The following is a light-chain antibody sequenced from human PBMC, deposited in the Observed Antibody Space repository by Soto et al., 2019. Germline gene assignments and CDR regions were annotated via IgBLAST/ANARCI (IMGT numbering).Light chain of an antibody. J-gene: IGKJ5*01. CDR2: DVS. CDR1: QSISSW. Sequence: DIQMTQSPSTLSASVGYRFTITCRASQSISSWLAWYQQKPGKAPKLLIYDVSSLESGVPSRFSGSGSGTEFTLTISSLEPEDFGVYFCHQRNKFGQGTRREIK. V-gene: IGKV1-5*01. CDR3: HQRNK.